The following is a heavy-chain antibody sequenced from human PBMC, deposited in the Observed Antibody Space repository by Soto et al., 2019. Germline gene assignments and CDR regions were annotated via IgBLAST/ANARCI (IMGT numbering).Heavy chain of an antibody. CDR1: GFTFSSYA. CDR3: AKFLTPVPPSPYYYDSSAGDY. J-gene: IGHJ4*02. CDR2: ISGSGGST. D-gene: IGHD3-22*01. Sequence: GGSLRLSCAASGFTFSSYAMSWVRQAPGKGLEWVSAISGSGGSTYYADSVKGRFTISRDNSKNTLYLQMNSLRAEDTAVYYCAKFLTPVPPSPYYYDSSAGDYWGQGTLVTVSS. V-gene: IGHV3-23*01.